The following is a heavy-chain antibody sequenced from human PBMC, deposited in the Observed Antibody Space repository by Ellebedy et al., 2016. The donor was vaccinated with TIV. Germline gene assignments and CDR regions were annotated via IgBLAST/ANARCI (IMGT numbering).Heavy chain of an antibody. Sequence: GESLKISCAASGFTFNSYGMHWVRQAPGKGLEWVAVISYDGSNKYYADSVKGRFTISRDIPKNTLYLQMNSLRAEDTAVYYCAKDGGWGVWGSYRYYDYWGQGTLVTVSS. J-gene: IGHJ4*02. CDR2: ISYDGSNK. CDR3: AKDGGWGVWGSYRYYDY. D-gene: IGHD3-16*02. CDR1: GFTFNSYG. V-gene: IGHV3-30*18.